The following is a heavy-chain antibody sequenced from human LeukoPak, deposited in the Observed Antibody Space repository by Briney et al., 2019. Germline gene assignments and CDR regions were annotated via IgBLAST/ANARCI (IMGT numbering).Heavy chain of an antibody. Sequence: GGSLRLSCAASGFTFSNAWMSWVRQAPGKGLEWVGRIKSKTDGGTTDYAAPVKGRFTISRDDSKNTLYLQMNSLKTEDTAVYYCTTDPDIVVVVAANPSAFDIWGQGTMVTVSS. J-gene: IGHJ3*02. V-gene: IGHV3-15*01. CDR1: GFTFSNAW. D-gene: IGHD2-15*01. CDR2: IKSKTDGGTT. CDR3: TTDPDIVVVVAANPSAFDI.